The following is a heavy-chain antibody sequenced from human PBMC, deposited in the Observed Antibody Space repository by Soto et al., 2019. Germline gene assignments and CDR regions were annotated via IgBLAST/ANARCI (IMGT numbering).Heavy chain of an antibody. CDR3: ARKAHYNDAGSLDP. J-gene: IGHJ5*02. CDR2: INHTGPTT. V-gene: IGHV1-46*03. CDR1: GYTFMNHY. D-gene: IGHD3-22*01. Sequence: QEQLVQSGAEVKKPGASVKVSCRASGYTFMNHYVHWVRQAPGQGFEWIGIINHTGPTTSYARNFQGRVNMTRDTSTSTVYMEVSSLRSDDTAVYYCARKAHYNDAGSLDPWGQGTLVTVSS.